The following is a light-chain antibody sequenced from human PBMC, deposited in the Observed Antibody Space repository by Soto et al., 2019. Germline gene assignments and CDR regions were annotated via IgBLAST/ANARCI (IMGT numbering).Light chain of an antibody. Sequence: QSVLTQPPSVSGAPGQRVTISCTGSSSNIGAGYDVHWYQQFPGTTPKFLIYGNTNRPSGVPDRFSASKSGTSASLDITGLQAEDEAEYCFQSYDSSLTVVFGGGTKLTVL. V-gene: IGLV1-40*01. CDR1: SSNIGAGYD. J-gene: IGLJ2*01. CDR3: QSYDSSLTVV. CDR2: GNT.